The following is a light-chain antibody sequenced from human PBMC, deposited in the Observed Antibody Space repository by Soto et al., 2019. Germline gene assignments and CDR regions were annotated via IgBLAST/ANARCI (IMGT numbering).Light chain of an antibody. Sequence: EIVLTPSPGTLSLSPVERATLSCRASQSVSSSYLAWYQQKPGQAPRLLIYGTSNRATGIPDRFSGGGSGTDFTLTISRLEPEDFSVYYCQQFSSYPLTFGGGTKVDIK. CDR2: GTS. CDR1: QSVSSSY. J-gene: IGKJ4*01. CDR3: QQFSSYPLT. V-gene: IGKV3-20*01.